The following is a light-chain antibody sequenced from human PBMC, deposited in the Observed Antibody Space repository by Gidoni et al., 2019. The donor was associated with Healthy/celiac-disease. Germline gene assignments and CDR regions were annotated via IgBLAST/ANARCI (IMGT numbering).Light chain of an antibody. V-gene: IGKV1-33*01. CDR1: KDISNY. Sequence: IQIPQSPSTLSASVGDRVTITCQASKDISNYLNWYQQKPGKAPKLLIYDASNLEKGVPSRLNGSGSGTDFAFTITSLQHDDIATYYCQQDDTLAWTFGQGTKVEIK. J-gene: IGKJ1*01. CDR3: QQDDTLAWT. CDR2: DAS.